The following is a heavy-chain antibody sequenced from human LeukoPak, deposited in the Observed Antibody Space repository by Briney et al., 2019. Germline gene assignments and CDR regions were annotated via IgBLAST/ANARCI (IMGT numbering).Heavy chain of an antibody. CDR2: IRQDGSEK. CDR3: ARDPTVVNYYYYYYMDV. Sequence: GGSLRLSCAASGFTFSSYWMSWVRQAPGKGLEWVANIRQDGSEKYYVDSVKGRFTISRDNAKNSLYLQMNSLRSDDTAVYYCARDPTVVNYYYYYYMDVWGKGTTVTVSS. CDR1: GFTFSSYW. D-gene: IGHD4-23*01. J-gene: IGHJ6*03. V-gene: IGHV3-7*03.